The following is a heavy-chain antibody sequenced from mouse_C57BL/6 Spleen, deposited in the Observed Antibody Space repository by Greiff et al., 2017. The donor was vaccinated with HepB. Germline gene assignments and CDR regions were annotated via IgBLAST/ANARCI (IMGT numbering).Heavy chain of an antibody. V-gene: IGHV1-69*01. CDR2: IDPSDSYT. CDR3: ARPHSFGGYFDV. Sequence: VKLQQPGAELVMPGASVKLSCKASGYTFTSYWMHWVKQRPGQGLEWIGEIDPSDSYTNYNQKFKGKSTLTVDKSSSTAYMQLSSLTSEDSAVYYCARPHSFGGYFDVWGTGTTVTVSS. CDR1: GYTFTSYW. J-gene: IGHJ1*03.